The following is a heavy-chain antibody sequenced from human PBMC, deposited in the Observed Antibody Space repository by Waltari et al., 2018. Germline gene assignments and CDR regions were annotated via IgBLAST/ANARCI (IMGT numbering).Heavy chain of an antibody. Sequence: QVTLRESGPALVKPTQTLTLTCTFSGFSLSTSGMCVSWIRQPPGKALEWLARIDWDDDKYYSTSLKTRLTISKDTSKNQVVLTMTNMDPVDTATYYCARVIAAAGLDFYYMDVWGKGTTVTVSS. CDR3: ARVIAAAGLDFYYMDV. V-gene: IGHV2-70*15. CDR1: GFSLSTSGMC. D-gene: IGHD6-13*01. J-gene: IGHJ6*03. CDR2: IDWDDDK.